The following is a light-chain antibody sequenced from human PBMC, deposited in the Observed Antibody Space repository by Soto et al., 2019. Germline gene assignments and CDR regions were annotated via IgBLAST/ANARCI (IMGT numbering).Light chain of an antibody. CDR1: SSDVGAFNY. Sequence: QSALTQPASVSGSPGQAITIYCSGTSSDVGAFNYVSWYQQHPGKAPKLMIYDVSNRPSGVSNRFSGSKSGNTASLTISGLRAEVEADYYFNSYSSNNTYVFGTGTKLTVL. V-gene: IGLV2-14*03. CDR2: DVS. CDR3: NSYSSNNTYV. J-gene: IGLJ1*01.